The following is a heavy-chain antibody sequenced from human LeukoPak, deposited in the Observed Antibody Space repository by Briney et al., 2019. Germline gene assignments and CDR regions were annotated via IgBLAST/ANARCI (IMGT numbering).Heavy chain of an antibody. CDR1: GGSISSSNW. V-gene: IGHV4-4*02. CDR3: ARALLWFGEPTYYFDY. D-gene: IGHD3-10*01. CDR2: TYHSGST. J-gene: IGHJ4*02. Sequence: PSETLSLTCAVSGGSISSSNWWSWVRQPPGKGLEWIGETYHSGSTNYNPSLKRRVTTSVDKSKNQFSLKLSSVTAADTAVYYCARALLWFGEPTYYFDYWGQGTLVTVSS.